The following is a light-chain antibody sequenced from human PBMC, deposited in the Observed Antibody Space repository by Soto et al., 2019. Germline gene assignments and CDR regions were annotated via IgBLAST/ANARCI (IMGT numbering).Light chain of an antibody. Sequence: DFQMTQSPSTLSASVGDRVTITCRASQSVSDWLAWYQQKAGKAPKLLISKPSNLENGVPLRFSGSGSGTEFTLTISSLQPDDFATYYFQQYNGYPWSFGQGTKVDIK. V-gene: IGKV1-5*03. J-gene: IGKJ1*01. CDR3: QQYNGYPWS. CDR1: QSVSDW. CDR2: KPS.